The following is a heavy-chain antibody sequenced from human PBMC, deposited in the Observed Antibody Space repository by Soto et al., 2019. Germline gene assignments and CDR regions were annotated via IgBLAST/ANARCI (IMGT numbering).Heavy chain of an antibody. J-gene: IGHJ4*02. CDR3: ARGTTVETGSY. CDR2: ISAYNGNT. V-gene: IGHV1-18*04. Sequence: ASVKVSCKASGYTFTGYYMHWVRQAPGQGLEWMGWISAYNGNTNYAQKLQGRVTMTTDTSTSTAYMELRSLRSDDTAVYYCARGTTVETGSYWGQGTLVTVSS. CDR1: GYTFTGYY. D-gene: IGHD4-17*01.